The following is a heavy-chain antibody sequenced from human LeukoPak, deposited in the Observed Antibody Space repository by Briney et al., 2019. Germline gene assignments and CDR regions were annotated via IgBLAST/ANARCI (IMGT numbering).Heavy chain of an antibody. D-gene: IGHD1-14*01. Sequence: GGSLRLSCAASGFTFSSYAMHWVRQAPGKGLEWVAVISYDGSNKYYADSLRGRFTISRDNSKNTLYLQMNNLRTEDTAVYYCARWREPVRYFDYWGQGTLVTVSS. CDR1: GFTFSSYA. V-gene: IGHV3-30-3*01. CDR2: ISYDGSNK. J-gene: IGHJ4*02. CDR3: ARWREPVRYFDY.